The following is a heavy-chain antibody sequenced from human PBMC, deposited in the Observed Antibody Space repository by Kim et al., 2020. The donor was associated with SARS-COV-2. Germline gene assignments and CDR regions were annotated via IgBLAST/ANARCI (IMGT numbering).Heavy chain of an antibody. J-gene: IGHJ4*02. CDR3: ARRTDIAAASLDY. CDR2: IYYSGST. V-gene: IGHV4-39*01. Sequence: SETLSLTCTVSGGSISSSSYYWGWIRQPPGKGLEWIGSIYYSGSTYYNPSLKSRVTISVDTSKNQFSLKLSSVTAADTAVYYCARRTDIAAASLDYWGQG. D-gene: IGHD6-13*01. CDR1: GGSISSSSYY.